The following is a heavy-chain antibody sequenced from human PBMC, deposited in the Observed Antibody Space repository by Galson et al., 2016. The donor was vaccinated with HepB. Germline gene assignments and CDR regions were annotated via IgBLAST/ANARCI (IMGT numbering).Heavy chain of an antibody. V-gene: IGHV3-30*03. Sequence: SLRLSCAASGFTFNRYGMNWVRQVPGKGLEFVAIISYDGTTNYYKDSVRGRFTISRDSSMNTLYLQISGLKFEDTGVYYCARGSEWETPLDDAFDIWGQGTMVTVSS. CDR2: ISYDGTTN. J-gene: IGHJ3*02. CDR3: ARGSEWETPLDDAFDI. D-gene: IGHD1-26*01. CDR1: GFTFNRYG.